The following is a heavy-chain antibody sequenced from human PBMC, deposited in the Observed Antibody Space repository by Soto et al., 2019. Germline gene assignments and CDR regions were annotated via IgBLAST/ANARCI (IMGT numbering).Heavy chain of an antibody. CDR3: VTWMDIVVVPAARNGMDV. J-gene: IGHJ6*02. CDR1: GYTLTELS. V-gene: IGHV1-24*01. CDR2: FDPEDGET. Sequence: ASVKVSCKVSGYTLTELSMHWVRQAPGKGLEWMGGFDPEDGETIYAQKFQGRVTMTEDTSTDTAYMELSSLRSEDTALYYCVTWMDIVVVPAARNGMDVWGQGTTVTVSS. D-gene: IGHD2-2*03.